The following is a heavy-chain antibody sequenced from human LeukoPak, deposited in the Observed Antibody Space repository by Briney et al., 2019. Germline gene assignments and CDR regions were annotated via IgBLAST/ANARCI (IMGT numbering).Heavy chain of an antibody. J-gene: IGHJ4*02. CDR1: GFTFSSYA. D-gene: IGHD6-19*01. Sequence: GGSLRLSCAASGFTFSSYAMPWVRQAPGKGLEWVAVISYDGSNKYYADSVKGRFTISRDNSKNTLYLQMNSLRAEDTAVYYCARASAIIAVATEFDYWGQGTLVTVSS. CDR2: ISYDGSNK. CDR3: ARASAIIAVATEFDY. V-gene: IGHV3-30*04.